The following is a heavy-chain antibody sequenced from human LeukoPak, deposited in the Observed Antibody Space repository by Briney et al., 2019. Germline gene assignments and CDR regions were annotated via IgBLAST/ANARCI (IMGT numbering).Heavy chain of an antibody. CDR2: IYYSGST. D-gene: IGHD2-15*01. J-gene: IGHJ1*01. V-gene: IGHV4-59*01. Sequence: PSETLSLTCTVSGGSMRSYYWSWIRQPLGKGLEWIGYIYYSGSTNYNPSLKSRVSISVDTSKNQFSLNLRSVTAADTAVYYCATTWAASGAQYFQHWGQGTLVTVSS. CDR3: ATTWAASGAQYFQH. CDR1: GGSMRSYY.